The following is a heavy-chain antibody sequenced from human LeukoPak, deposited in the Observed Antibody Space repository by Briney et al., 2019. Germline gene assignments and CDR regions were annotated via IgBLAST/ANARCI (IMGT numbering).Heavy chain of an antibody. Sequence: SETLSLTCTVSGGSISSGGYYWSWIRQHPGKGLEWLGYIYSSGSTNYNPSFKSRVTISVDTSKNQFSLKLRSVTATDTAVYYCARETGNLIYYFDYWGQGTLVTVSS. CDR1: GGSISSGGYY. D-gene: IGHD7-27*01. J-gene: IGHJ4*02. CDR3: ARETGNLIYYFDY. CDR2: IYSSGST. V-gene: IGHV4-61*08.